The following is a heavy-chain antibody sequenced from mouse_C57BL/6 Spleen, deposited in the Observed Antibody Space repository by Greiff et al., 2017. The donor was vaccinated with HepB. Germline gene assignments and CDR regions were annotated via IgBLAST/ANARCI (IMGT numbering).Heavy chain of an antibody. J-gene: IGHJ4*01. CDR2: INPNNGGT. CDR3: ARLGPHYAMDY. V-gene: IGHV1-26*01. D-gene: IGHD4-1*01. Sequence: VQLQQSGPELVKPGASVKISCKASGYTFTDYYMNWVKQSHGKSLEWIGDINPNNGGTSYNQKFKGKATLTVDKSSSTAYMELRSLTSEDSAVYYCARLGPHYAMDYWGQGTSVTVSS. CDR1: GYTFTDYY.